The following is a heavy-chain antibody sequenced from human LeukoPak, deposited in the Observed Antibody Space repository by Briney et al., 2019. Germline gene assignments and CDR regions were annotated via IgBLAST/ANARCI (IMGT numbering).Heavy chain of an antibody. CDR2: IYYSGST. CDR3: AIFRVTTRTFDY. J-gene: IGHJ4*02. CDR1: GGSISSYY. V-gene: IGHV4-59*12. Sequence: KSSETLSLTCTVSGGSISSYYWSWIRQPPGKGLEWIGYIYYSGSTSYKPSLKSRVTISVDTSKNQFSLKLSSVTAADTAVYYCAIFRVTTRTFDYWGQGTLVTVSS. D-gene: IGHD2-21*02.